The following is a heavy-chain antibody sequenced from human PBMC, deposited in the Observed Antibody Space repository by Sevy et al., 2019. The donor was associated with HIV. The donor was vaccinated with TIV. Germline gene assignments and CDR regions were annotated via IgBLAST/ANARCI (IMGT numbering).Heavy chain of an antibody. V-gene: IGHV4-61*01. CDR1: GGSVSSGSYY. Sequence: SETLSLTCTVSGGSVSSGSYYWSWIRQPPGKGLEWIGYIYDTVVTNKNPSLKSRVTISVDTSKNQCSLKLSSVTAADTAVYSCARGRCYGGTYLDSWGQGTLVTVSS. D-gene: IGHD1-1*01. CDR2: IYDTVVT. J-gene: IGHJ4*02. CDR3: ARGRCYGGTYLDS.